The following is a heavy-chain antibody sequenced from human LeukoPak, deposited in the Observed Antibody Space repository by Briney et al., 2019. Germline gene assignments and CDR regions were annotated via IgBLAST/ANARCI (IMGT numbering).Heavy chain of an antibody. CDR2: ISGSGDDT. V-gene: IGHV3-23*01. Sequence: PGGSLRLSCAASGFTFSSYQMTWVRQAPGKGLEWVSSISGSGDDTYYADSVKGRFTISRDNSKNMLHLQLNSLRAEDTAVYCAKIGGAVPIDYWGQGTRITVSS. CDR3: AKIGGAVPIDY. J-gene: IGHJ4*02. CDR1: GFTFSSYQ. D-gene: IGHD3-16*01.